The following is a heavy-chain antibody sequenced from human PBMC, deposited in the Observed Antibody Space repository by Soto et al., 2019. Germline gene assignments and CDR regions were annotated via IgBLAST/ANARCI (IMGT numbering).Heavy chain of an antibody. CDR1: GYTFTSYA. CDR3: ARGHVFYGGYETFDY. CDR2: INAGNGNT. J-gene: IGHJ4*02. D-gene: IGHD5-12*01. Sequence: GASVKVSCKASGYTFTSYAMHWVRQAPGQRLEWMGWINAGNGNTNYAQKFQGRVTITADKSTSTAYMELSSLRSEDTAVYYCARGHVFYGGYETFDYWGQGTLVTVSS. V-gene: IGHV1-3*01.